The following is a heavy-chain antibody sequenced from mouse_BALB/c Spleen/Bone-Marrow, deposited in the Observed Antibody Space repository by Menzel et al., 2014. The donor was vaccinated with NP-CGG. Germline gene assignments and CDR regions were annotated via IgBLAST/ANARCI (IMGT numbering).Heavy chain of an antibody. CDR1: GFTFTDHY. V-gene: IGHV7-3*02. CDR3: ARDYLYDFDY. CDR2: IRNKANGYTT. D-gene: IGHD2-1*01. Sequence: EVMLVESGGGLVQPGGFLRLSCATSGFTFTDHYMSWVRQPPGKALEWLGFIRNKANGYTTEYSASVKGRFTISRDNSQSIVYLQMNTLRAEDSATYYCARDYLYDFDYWGQGTTLTVSS. J-gene: IGHJ2*01.